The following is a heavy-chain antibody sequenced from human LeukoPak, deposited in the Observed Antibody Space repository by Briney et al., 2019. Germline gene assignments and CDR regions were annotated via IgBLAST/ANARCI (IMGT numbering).Heavy chain of an antibody. CDR2: IRYDGSNK. CDR1: GFTFSSFG. CDR3: AKGVTIFGVIIKTYMDV. V-gene: IGHV3-30*02. D-gene: IGHD3-3*01. J-gene: IGHJ6*03. Sequence: PGGSLRLSCVASGFTFSSFGMHWVRQAPGKGLDWVAFIRYDGSNKYYADSVKGRFTISRDNSKNTLYLQMNSLRAEDTAVYYCAKGVTIFGVIIKTYMDVWGKGTTVTVSS.